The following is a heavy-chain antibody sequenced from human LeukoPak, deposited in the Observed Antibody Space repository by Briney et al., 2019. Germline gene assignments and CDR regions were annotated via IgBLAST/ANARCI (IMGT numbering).Heavy chain of an antibody. D-gene: IGHD3-10*01. V-gene: IGHV1-69*13. J-gene: IGHJ3*02. CDR2: IIPIFGTA. CDR1: GGTFSSYA. CDR3: ARVTMVQGAYDAFDI. Sequence: ASVKVSCKASGGTFSSYAISWVRQAPGQGLEWMGGIIPIFGTANYAQKFQGRVTITADESTSTAYMELSSLRSEDTAVYYCARVTMVQGAYDAFDIWSQGTMVTVSS.